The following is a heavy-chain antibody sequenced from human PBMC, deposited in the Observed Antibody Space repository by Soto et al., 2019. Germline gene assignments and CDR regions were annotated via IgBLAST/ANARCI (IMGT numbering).Heavy chain of an antibody. Sequence: PSETLSLTCVVSGGPISSGGYSWTWIRQPPGSGLEWIGYISQSGSADYNPSLKRRVTISVDTSKNQFSLRLSSVTAADTAVYYCARDRNGLGGIDFWGQGILVTVSS. J-gene: IGHJ4*02. CDR2: ISQSGSA. CDR1: GGPISSGGYS. CDR3: ARDRNGLGGIDF. V-gene: IGHV4-30-2*01. D-gene: IGHD1-1*01.